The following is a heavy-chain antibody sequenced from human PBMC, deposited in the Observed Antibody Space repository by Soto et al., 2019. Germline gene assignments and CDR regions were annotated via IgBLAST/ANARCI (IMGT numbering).Heavy chain of an antibody. CDR2: IYYSGST. CDR1: GGSISSSSYY. D-gene: IGHD6-6*01. CDR3: ARHLIDIEARPLDFDY. J-gene: IGHJ4*02. Sequence: SETLSLTCTVSGGSISSSSYYWGWIRQPPGKGLEWIGSIYYSGSTYYNPSLKSRVTISVDTSKNQFSLKLSSVTAADTAVYYCARHLIDIEARPLDFDYWGQGTLVTVSS. V-gene: IGHV4-39*01.